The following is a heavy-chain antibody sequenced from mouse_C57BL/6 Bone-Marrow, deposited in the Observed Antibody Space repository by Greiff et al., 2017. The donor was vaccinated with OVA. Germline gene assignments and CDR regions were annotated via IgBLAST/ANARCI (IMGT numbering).Heavy chain of an antibody. CDR2: IDPETGGT. V-gene: IGHV1-15*01. CDR3: TREGAYYTNWGFAY. D-gene: IGHD2-12*01. CDR1: GYTFTDYE. Sequence: VQRVESGAELVRPGASVTLSCKASGYTFTDYEMHWVKQTPVHGLEWIGAIDPETGGTAYNQKFKGKAILTADKSSSTAYMELRSLTSEDSAVYYCTREGAYYTNWGFAYWDQGTLVTVSA. J-gene: IGHJ3*01.